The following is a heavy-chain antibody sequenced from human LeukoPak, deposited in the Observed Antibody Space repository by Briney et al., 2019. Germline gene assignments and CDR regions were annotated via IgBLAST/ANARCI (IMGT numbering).Heavy chain of an antibody. J-gene: IGHJ4*02. Sequence: ASVKVSCKASGYTFTSYYMHWVRQAPGQGLEWMGIINPSGGSTSYAQKFQGRVTMTRDTSTSTVYMELSSLRSEGTAVYYCAFGYYDSSGYYYPFDYWGQGTLVTVSS. CDR3: AFGYYDSSGYYYPFDY. D-gene: IGHD3-22*01. V-gene: IGHV1-46*01. CDR1: GYTFTSYY. CDR2: INPSGGST.